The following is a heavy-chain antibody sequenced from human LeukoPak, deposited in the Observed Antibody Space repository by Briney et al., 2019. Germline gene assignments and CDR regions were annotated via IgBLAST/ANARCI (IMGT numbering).Heavy chain of an antibody. CDR1: GITLSNYG. Sequence: PGGSLRLSCAVSGITLSNYGMSWVRQAPGKGLEWVAGISDSGGSTNYADSVKGRFTISRDNPKNTLYLQMNSLRAEDTAVYFCAKRGVVIRVILVGFHKEAYYFDSWGREPWSPSPQ. D-gene: IGHD3-22*01. CDR3: AKRGVVIRVILVGFHKEAYYFDS. V-gene: IGHV3-23*01. CDR2: ISDSGGST. J-gene: IGHJ4*02.